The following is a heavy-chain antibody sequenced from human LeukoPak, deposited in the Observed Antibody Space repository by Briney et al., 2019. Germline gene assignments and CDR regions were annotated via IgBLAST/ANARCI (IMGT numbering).Heavy chain of an antibody. V-gene: IGHV3-30*18. CDR2: ISYDGSNK. D-gene: IGHD5-18*01. Sequence: GGPLRLSCAASGFTFSSYGMHWVRQAPGKGLEWVAVISYDGSNKYYADSVKGRFTISRDNSKNTLYLQMNSLRAEDTAVYYCAKEAMVHYGMDVWGQGTTVTVSS. CDR1: GFTFSSYG. J-gene: IGHJ6*02. CDR3: AKEAMVHYGMDV.